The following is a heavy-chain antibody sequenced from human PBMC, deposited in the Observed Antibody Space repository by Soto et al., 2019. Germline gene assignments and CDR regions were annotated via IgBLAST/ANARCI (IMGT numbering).Heavy chain of an antibody. CDR1: GGSISSDY. Sequence: NPSETLSLTCTFSGGSISSDYWSWIRQPPGKGLEWIGNIHHSGSTYYNPSLKSRVTISVDTSKSQFSLSLSSVTAADTAVYYCARRHRLDSDRGGYYYYGFDVWGQGTTVTVSS. J-gene: IGHJ6*02. D-gene: IGHD2-15*01. CDR2: IHHSGST. CDR3: ARRHRLDSDRGGYYYYGFDV. V-gene: IGHV4-59*08.